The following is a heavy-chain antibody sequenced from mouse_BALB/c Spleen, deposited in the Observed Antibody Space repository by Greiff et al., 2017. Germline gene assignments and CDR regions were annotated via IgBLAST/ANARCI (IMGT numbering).Heavy chain of an antibody. J-gene: IGHJ2*01. CDR3: ARHGATAYYFDY. CDR1: GFAFSSYD. V-gene: IGHV5-12-1*01. D-gene: IGHD1-2*01. Sequence: DVMLVESGGGLVKPGGSLKLSCAASGFAFSSYDMSWVRQTPEKRLEWVAYISSGGGSTYYPDTVKGRFTISRDNAKNTLYLQMSSLKSEDTAMYYCARHGATAYYFDYWGQGTTLTVSS. CDR2: ISSGGGST.